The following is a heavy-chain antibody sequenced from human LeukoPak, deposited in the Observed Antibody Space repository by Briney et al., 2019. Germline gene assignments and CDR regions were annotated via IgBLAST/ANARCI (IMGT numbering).Heavy chain of an antibody. CDR2: ISWNSGSI. CDR3: AKVGGISMVQGVMAYYNGMDV. CDR1: GFTFDDYA. J-gene: IGHJ6*02. V-gene: IGHV3-9*01. D-gene: IGHD3-10*01. Sequence: PGGSLRLSCAASGFTFDDYAMHWVRQAPGKGLEWVSGISWNSGSIGYADSVKGRFTISRDNAKNSLYLQMNSLRAEDTALYYCAKVGGISMVQGVMAYYNGMDVWGQGTTVTVSS.